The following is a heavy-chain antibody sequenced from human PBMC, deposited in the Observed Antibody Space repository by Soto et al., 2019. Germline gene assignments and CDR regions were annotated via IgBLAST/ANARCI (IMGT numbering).Heavy chain of an antibody. V-gene: IGHV3-23*01. CDR3: ARRSPSWAFDI. CDR1: GFTFSNYA. J-gene: IGHJ3*02. Sequence: TASGFTFSNYAMNWVRQAPGKGLEWVSVISGSGSSTYYADSVKGRFSISRDHSKNTLYLQMSSLRADGTAVYYCARRSPSWAFDIWGQGTMVTVSS. D-gene: IGHD2-15*01. CDR2: ISGSGSST.